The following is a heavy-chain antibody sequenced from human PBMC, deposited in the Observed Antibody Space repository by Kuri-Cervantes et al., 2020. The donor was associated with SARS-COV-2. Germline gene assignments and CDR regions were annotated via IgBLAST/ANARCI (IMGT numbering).Heavy chain of an antibody. CDR1: GFTFSSYS. CDR2: ISSSSSTI. CDR3: ARGYCSSNSCPPYYYYGMDV. J-gene: IGHJ6*02. D-gene: IGHD2-2*01. V-gene: IGHV3-48*02. Sequence: GESLKTSCAASGFTFSSYSMNWVRQAPGKGLEWVSYISSSSSTIYYADSVKGRFTISRDTAKNSLYLQMNSLRDEDTAVYYCARGYCSSNSCPPYYYYGMDVWGQGTTVTVSS.